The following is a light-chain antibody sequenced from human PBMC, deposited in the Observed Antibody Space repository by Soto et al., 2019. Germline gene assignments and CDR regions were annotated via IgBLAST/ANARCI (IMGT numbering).Light chain of an antibody. CDR2: DAS. J-gene: IGKJ2*01. Sequence: DIQLTQSPSFLSASVGDSVTITCQASQDISNFLNWYHQRPGNAPKLLISDASSLQGGVPSRYRGSGAGTKFVLTITSLQPVDIGSYYCQQYEDVPTFGQGTKVGVK. CDR3: QQYEDVPT. CDR1: QDISNF. V-gene: IGKV1-33*01.